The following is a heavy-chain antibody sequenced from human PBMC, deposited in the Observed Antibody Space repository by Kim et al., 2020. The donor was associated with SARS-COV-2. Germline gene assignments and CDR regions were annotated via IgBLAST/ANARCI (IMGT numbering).Heavy chain of an antibody. CDR1: GFTFSSYA. J-gene: IGHJ6*02. Sequence: GGSLRLSCAASGFTFSSYAMPWVRQAPGKGLEWVAVISYDRSNKNYADSVKGRFTISRDKSKNTLYLQMNSLRAEDTAVYYCAKDSGSGSYYGWTDYYYGIDVRGQGTTVTVSS. D-gene: IGHD3-10*01. V-gene: IGHV3-30*18. CDR2: ISYDRSNK. CDR3: AKDSGSGSYYGWTDYYYGIDV.